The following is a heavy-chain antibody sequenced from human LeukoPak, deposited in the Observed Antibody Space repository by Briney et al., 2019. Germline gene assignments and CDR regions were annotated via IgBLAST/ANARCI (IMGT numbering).Heavy chain of an antibody. CDR2: IYYSGST. J-gene: IGHJ4*02. D-gene: IGHD3-10*01. CDR1: GCSISSNSYY. Sequence: SETLSLTCTVSGCSISSNSYYWGWIRQPPGKGLEWIGSIYYSGSTHYNPSLKSRVTISVDTSKNQFSLKLSSVTAADTAVYYCARQSYYYGSGSYCTFFDYWGQGTLVTVSS. V-gene: IGHV4-39*01. CDR3: ARQSYYYGSGSYCTFFDY.